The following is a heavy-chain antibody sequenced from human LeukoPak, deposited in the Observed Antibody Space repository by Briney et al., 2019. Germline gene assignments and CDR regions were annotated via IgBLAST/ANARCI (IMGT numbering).Heavy chain of an antibody. CDR1: GFTFSSYG. V-gene: IGHV3-30*02. CDR3: AREVDSSGYWGGYFDY. D-gene: IGHD3-22*01. Sequence: GGSLRLSCAASGFTFSSYGMHWVRQAPGKGLEWVAFIRYDGSNKYYADSVKGRFTISRDNSKNTLYLQMNSLRAEDTAVYYCAREVDSSGYWGGYFDYWGQGTLVTVSS. CDR2: IRYDGSNK. J-gene: IGHJ4*02.